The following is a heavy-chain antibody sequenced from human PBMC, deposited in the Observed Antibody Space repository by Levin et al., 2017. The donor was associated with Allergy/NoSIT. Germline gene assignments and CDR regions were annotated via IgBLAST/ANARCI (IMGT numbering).Heavy chain of an antibody. CDR1: GFTFSNYA. V-gene: IGHV3-23*01. CDR3: AKAPGVFTKNFDS. D-gene: IGHD7-27*01. Sequence: PGGSLRLSCAASGFTFSNYALGWVRQAPGKGLEWVSIIGTRGVITYYAESVQGRFTISRDNAKNTLSLQMTSLRAEDTAVYYCAKAPGVFTKNFDSWGQGTLVAVSS. CDR2: IGTRGVIT. J-gene: IGHJ4*02.